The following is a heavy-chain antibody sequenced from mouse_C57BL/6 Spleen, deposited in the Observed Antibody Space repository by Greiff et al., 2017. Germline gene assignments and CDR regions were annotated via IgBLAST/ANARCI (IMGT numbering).Heavy chain of an antibody. V-gene: IGHV5-16*01. CDR2: INYDGSST. CDR3: AREGGMVTTGGLDY. D-gene: IGHD2-2*01. Sequence: DVKLVESEGGLVQPGSSMKLSCTASGFTFSDYYMAWVRQVPEKGLEWVANINYDGSSTYYLDSLKSRFIISRDNAKNILYLQMSSLKSEDTATYYCAREGGMVTTGGLDYWGQGTTLTVSS. CDR1: GFTFSDYY. J-gene: IGHJ2*01.